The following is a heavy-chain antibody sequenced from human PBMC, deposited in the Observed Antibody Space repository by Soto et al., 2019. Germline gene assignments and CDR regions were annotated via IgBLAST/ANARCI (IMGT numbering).Heavy chain of an antibody. CDR1: GGTFSSYT. J-gene: IGHJ5*02. Sequence: QVQLVQSGAEVKKPGSSVKVSCKASGGTFSSYTISWVRQAPGQGLEWMGRIIPILGIANYAQKFQGRVTITADKSTSTAYMELSCLRSEDTAVYYCAILEDIVATIRFDPWGQGTLVTVSS. CDR3: AILEDIVATIRFDP. D-gene: IGHD5-12*01. CDR2: IIPILGIA. V-gene: IGHV1-69*02.